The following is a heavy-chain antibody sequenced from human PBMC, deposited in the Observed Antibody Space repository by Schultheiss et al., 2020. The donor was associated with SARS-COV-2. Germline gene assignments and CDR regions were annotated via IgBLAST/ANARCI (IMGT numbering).Heavy chain of an antibody. J-gene: IGHJ4*02. CDR1: GFTFSSYA. CDR3: ARTGAMVRGVMADY. CDR2: ISYDGSNK. Sequence: GGSLRLSCAASGFTFSSYAMHWVRQAPGKGLEWVAVISYDGSNKYYADSVKGRFTISRENAKNTLYLQMNSLRAEDTAVYYCARTGAMVRGVMADYWGQGTLVTVSS. D-gene: IGHD3-10*01. V-gene: IGHV3-30*07.